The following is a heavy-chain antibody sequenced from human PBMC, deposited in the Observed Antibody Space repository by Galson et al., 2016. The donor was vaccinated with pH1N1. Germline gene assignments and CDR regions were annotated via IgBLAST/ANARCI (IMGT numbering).Heavy chain of an antibody. D-gene: IGHD6-19*01. CDR2: IYWNDDN. CDR3: ARTKRRGGWAFDI. Sequence: PALVKPTQTLPLTCTFSGFSLSTRGVDVGWIRQPPGKALEWFAFIYWNDDNHYTPSPKRSHTFTKDTSRNPVVLRMTNMDPVDTATYYCARTKRRGGWAFDIWGQGTIITVSS. V-gene: IGHV2-5*01. J-gene: IGHJ3*02. CDR1: GFSLSTRGVD.